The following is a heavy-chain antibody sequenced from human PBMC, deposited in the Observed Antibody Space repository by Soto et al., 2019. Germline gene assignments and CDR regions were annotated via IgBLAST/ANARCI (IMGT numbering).Heavy chain of an antibody. V-gene: IGHV3-33*01. Sequence: QVQLVESGGGVVQPGRSLRLSCAASGFTFSSYGMHWVRQAPGTGLEWVAVIWYDGSNKYYADSVKGRFTISRDNSKNTLYLQMNSLRAEDTAVYYCARDKLLGSTVGYYCYYWGQGSLVTVSS. CDR3: ARDKLLGSTVGYYCYY. D-gene: IGHD2-15*01. CDR1: GFTFSSYG. CDR2: IWYDGSNK. J-gene: IGHJ4*02.